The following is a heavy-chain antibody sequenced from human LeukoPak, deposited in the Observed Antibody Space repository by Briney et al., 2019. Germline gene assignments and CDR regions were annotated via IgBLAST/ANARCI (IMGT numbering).Heavy chain of an antibody. V-gene: IGHV4-4*02. J-gene: IGHJ5*02. Sequence: PSGTLSLTCAVSGGSISSSNWWSWVRQPPGKGLEWIGEIYHSGSTNYNPSLKSRVTISVDKSKNQFSLKLSSVTAADTAVYYCARELPYSSSWPLADPWGQGTLVTVSS. D-gene: IGHD6-13*01. CDR2: IYHSGST. CDR1: GGSISSSNW. CDR3: ARELPYSSSWPLADP.